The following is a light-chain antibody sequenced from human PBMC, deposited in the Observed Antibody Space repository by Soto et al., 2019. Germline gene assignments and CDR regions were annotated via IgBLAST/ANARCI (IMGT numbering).Light chain of an antibody. J-gene: IGKJ1*01. CDR3: QQYNSYWT. CDR2: KTS. Sequence: DIQMTQSPSTLSAYIGDRGTITCRASQSISSWLAWYQQRPGKAPKLLIYKTSSLESGVPSRFSGSGSGTEFTLTISSLQPDDFATYYCQQYNSYWTFGQGTKVDIK. V-gene: IGKV1-5*03. CDR1: QSISSW.